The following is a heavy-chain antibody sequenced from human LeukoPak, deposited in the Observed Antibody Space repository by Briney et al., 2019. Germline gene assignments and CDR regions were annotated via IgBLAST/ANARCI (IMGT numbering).Heavy chain of an antibody. V-gene: IGHV4-59*01. CDR2: IYYSGST. Sequence: PSETLSLTCTVSGGSISSYYWSWIRQPPGKGLEWIGYIYYSGSTNYNPSPKSRVTISVDTSKNQFSLKLSSVTAADTAVYYCARAPYYFDYWGQGTLVTVSS. CDR1: GGSISSYY. CDR3: ARAPYYFDY. J-gene: IGHJ4*02.